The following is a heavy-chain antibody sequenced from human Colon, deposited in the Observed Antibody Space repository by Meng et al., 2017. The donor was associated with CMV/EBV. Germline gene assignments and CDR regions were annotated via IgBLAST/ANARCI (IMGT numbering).Heavy chain of an antibody. D-gene: IGHD3-3*01. V-gene: IGHV1-69*13. CDR1: GGTFSEYI. J-gene: IGHJ5*02. Sequence: SVKVSCKASGGTFSEYIISWVRQAPGQGLEWMGGILPIFGSAKYAQKFQDRVSITADESTNTAYMEMSSLRSDDTAVYYCARQYTTYEFWSGLNWFDPWGQGTLVTVSS. CDR2: ILPIFGSA. CDR3: ARQYTTYEFWSGLNWFDP.